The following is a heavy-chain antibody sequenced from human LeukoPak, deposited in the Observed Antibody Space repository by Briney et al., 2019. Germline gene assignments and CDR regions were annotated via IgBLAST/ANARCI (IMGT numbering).Heavy chain of an antibody. CDR2: IFYSGNT. V-gene: IGHV4-59*01. J-gene: IGHJ4*02. D-gene: IGHD3-10*01. CDR3: ARSENMIRGVIAYS. Sequence: SETLPLTCTVSGGSISDYYWNWIRQPPGKGLEWIGYIFYSGNTDYNPSLKSRVTISVDTSKNQVSLQLSSVTAADTAFYYCARSENMIRGVIAYSWGQGTLVTVSS. CDR1: GGSISDYY.